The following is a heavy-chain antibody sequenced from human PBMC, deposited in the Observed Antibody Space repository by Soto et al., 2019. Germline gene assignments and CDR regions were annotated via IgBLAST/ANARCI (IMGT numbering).Heavy chain of an antibody. CDR1: GYKFTTFW. V-gene: IGHV5-10-1*01. CDR2: IDPTDSFA. CDR3: ASPASGGSSDAFDV. J-gene: IGHJ3*01. Sequence: PGESLKISCKASGYKFTTFWLNWVRQTPGKGLEWLGRIDPTDSFANYSPPFEGHVTISVDRSISTAYLQWNSLQASDTAIYYCASPASGGSSDAFDVWGQGTTVTVSS. D-gene: IGHD2-15*01.